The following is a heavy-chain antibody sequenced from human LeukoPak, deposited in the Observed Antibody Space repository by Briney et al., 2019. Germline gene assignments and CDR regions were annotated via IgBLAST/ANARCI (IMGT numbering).Heavy chain of an antibody. V-gene: IGHV1-69*04. J-gene: IGHJ5*02. CDR3: ASWVGATQNWFDP. CDR1: GGTFNSYG. Sequence: EASVKLSCKASGGTFNSYGITWVRQAPGQGLEWMGRIIPMLGVPNYAQNFQGRVTITADKSRSTAYMELSSLRSEDTAVYYCASWVGATQNWFDPWGQGTLVTVSS. D-gene: IGHD1-26*01. CDR2: IIPMLGVP.